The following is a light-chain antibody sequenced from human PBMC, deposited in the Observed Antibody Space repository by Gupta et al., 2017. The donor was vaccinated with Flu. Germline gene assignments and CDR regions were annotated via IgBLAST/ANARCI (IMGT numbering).Light chain of an antibody. CDR1: QSISDY. Sequence: DIQMTQSPSSLSAAIGDRVTITCRASQSISDYLNWYQQKPATAPNLLIYGASSLQSGVPSRFSGSGSGTDFTLIISSLQPEDSGTYYCQQSYSTPTFGGGTKVET. V-gene: IGKV1-39*01. CDR3: QQSYSTPT. CDR2: GAS. J-gene: IGKJ4*01.